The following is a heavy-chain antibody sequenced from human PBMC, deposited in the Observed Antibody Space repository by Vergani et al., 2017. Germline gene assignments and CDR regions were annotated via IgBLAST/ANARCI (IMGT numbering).Heavy chain of an antibody. D-gene: IGHD3-22*01. CDR1: GGSISSSGHY. V-gene: IGHV4-31*03. J-gene: IGHJ3*02. CDR3: ARDGHYYERSCLFGGGAFDI. CDR2: IYYSGST. Sequence: QVQMPESGPGLVKTSQTLSLTCTVSGGSISSSGHYWNWIRQHPVKGLEWIGYIYYSGSTYYNPSLVSRLSISVDTSKNQFSLKLNSVTAADTAVYFCARDGHYYERSCLFGGGAFDIWGQGTLVTVSS.